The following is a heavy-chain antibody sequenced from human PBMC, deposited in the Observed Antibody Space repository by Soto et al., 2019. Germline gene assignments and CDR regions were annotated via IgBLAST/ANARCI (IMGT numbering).Heavy chain of an antibody. V-gene: IGHV3-64D*06. Sequence: LRLSCSVSGFTFSSYAMHWVRQAPGKGLEYVSSISSDGRPTYYADSVKGRFTISRDNSKNTLYLQMYSLKAEDTAVYYCVKDRYVDYWGQGTLVTVSS. CDR3: VKDRYVDY. CDR1: GFTFSSYA. J-gene: IGHJ4*02. CDR2: ISSDGRPT.